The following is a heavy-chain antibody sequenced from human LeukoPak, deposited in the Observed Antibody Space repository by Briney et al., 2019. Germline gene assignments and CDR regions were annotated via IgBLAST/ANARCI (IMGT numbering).Heavy chain of an antibody. CDR1: GFTFSSYA. Sequence: GGSLRLSCAASGFTFSSYAMHWVRQAPGKGLEWVAVISYDGSNKYYADSVKGRFTISRDNSKNTLYLQMNSLRAEDTAVYYCARDGDWGYSSKAHPYGMDVWGQGTTVTVSS. J-gene: IGHJ6*02. CDR3: ARDGDWGYSSKAHPYGMDV. CDR2: ISYDGSNK. V-gene: IGHV3-30-3*01. D-gene: IGHD6-13*01.